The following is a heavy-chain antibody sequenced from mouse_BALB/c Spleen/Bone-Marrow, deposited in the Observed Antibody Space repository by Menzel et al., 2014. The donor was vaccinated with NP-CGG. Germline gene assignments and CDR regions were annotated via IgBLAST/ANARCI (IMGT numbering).Heavy chain of an antibody. J-gene: IGHJ2*01. V-gene: IGHV1-82*01. CDR2: IYPGGGDT. Sequence: QVQLQQSGPELVKPGASVKISCKASGYAFSSSWMNWVKQRPGQGLEWIGRIYPGGGDTNHNGKFKDKATLTADKSSSTAYMQLSSLTSVDSAVYFCARSCYGSSYYFDYWGQGTTLTVSS. CDR3: ARSCYGSSYYFDY. D-gene: IGHD1-1*01. CDR1: GYAFSSSW.